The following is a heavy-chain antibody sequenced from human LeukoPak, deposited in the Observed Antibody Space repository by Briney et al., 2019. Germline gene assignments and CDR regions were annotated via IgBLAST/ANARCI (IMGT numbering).Heavy chain of an antibody. J-gene: IGHJ5*01. V-gene: IGHV1-24*01. CDR1: AYSKNEFY. Sequence: ASVKVSCTVSAYSKNEFYRHWVRQAPGKGLEWMGGFDPQEGKSIYAQKFQSRVSMTDDTFADTVFMELRSLTSEDTAVYYCVLYHLREFGVITGFDSWGQGTLVTVSS. D-gene: IGHD3-16*01. CDR3: VLYHLREFGVITGFDS. CDR2: FDPQEGKS.